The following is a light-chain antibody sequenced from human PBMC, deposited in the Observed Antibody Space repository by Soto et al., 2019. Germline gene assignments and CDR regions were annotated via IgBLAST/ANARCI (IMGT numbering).Light chain of an antibody. V-gene: IGKV1-39*01. J-gene: IGKJ4*01. Sequence: DIQVTQSPSSLSASVGDSVTITCRASQSISTYLNWYQQRPGKAPTLLIYAASSLQSGVPSRFSGSGSGTDFTLTISSLQPEDFASYYCQQSYSTPPLTFGGGTKVDIK. CDR1: QSISTY. CDR3: QQSYSTPPLT. CDR2: AAS.